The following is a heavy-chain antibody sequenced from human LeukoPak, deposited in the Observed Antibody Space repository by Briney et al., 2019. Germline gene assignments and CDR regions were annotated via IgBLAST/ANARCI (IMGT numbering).Heavy chain of an antibody. CDR1: GYTFTSYY. V-gene: IGHV1-24*01. CDR2: FDPEDGET. J-gene: IGHJ4*02. Sequence: GASVKVSCKASGYTFTSYYMHWVRQAPGKGLEWMGGFDPEDGETIYAQKFQGRVTMTEDTSTDTAYMELSSLRSEDMAVYYCATDSPSLAAAGHWGQGTLVTVSS. CDR3: ATDSPSLAAAGH. D-gene: IGHD6-13*01.